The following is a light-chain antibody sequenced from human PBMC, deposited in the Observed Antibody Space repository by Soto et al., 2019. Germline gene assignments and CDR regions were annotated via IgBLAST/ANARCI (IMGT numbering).Light chain of an antibody. Sequence: QSALTQPASVSGSPGQSITISCTGTSSDIGSYDYVSWYQQHPGKAPNLIIYEVTDRPSGVSNRFSGSKSGNTASLTISGLQAEDEADYYCSSFTSTSTRLFGSGTKLPVL. V-gene: IGLV2-14*01. CDR1: SSDIGSYDY. J-gene: IGLJ1*01. CDR3: SSFTSTSTRL. CDR2: EVT.